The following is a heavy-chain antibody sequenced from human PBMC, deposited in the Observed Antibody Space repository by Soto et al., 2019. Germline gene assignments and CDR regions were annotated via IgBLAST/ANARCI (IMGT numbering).Heavy chain of an antibody. CDR1: GYTFTSYA. CDR2: INAGNGNT. Sequence: QVQLVQSGAEVKKPGASVKVSCKASGYTFTSYAMHWVRQAPGQRLEWMGWINAGNGNTKYSQKFQGRVTITRDTSASTAYMELSSLRSEDTAVYYCARVGALYYYYYMDVWGKGTTVTVSS. CDR3: ARVGALYYYYYMDV. D-gene: IGHD3-16*01. V-gene: IGHV1-3*01. J-gene: IGHJ6*03.